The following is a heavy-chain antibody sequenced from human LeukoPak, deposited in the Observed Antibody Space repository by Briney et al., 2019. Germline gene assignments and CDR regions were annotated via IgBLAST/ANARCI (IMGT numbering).Heavy chain of an antibody. V-gene: IGHV4-34*01. CDR1: GGSFSGYY. J-gene: IGHJ5*02. D-gene: IGHD3-16*02. CDR3: ARYVIVGGRQARNWFDP. CDR2: INHSGST. Sequence: SETLSLTCAVYGGSFSGYYWSWNRQPPGKGLEWIGEINHSGSTNYNPSLKSRVTISVDTSKNQFCLKLSSVTAADTARYYCARYVIVGGRQARNWFDPWGQGTLVTVSS.